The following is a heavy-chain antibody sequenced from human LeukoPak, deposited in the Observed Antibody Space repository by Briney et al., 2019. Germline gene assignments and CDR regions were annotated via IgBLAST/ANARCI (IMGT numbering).Heavy chain of an antibody. CDR3: ARGFDGYYGFDI. CDR1: GFTLSIYW. D-gene: IGHD5-24*01. CDR2: INQDGSEK. V-gene: IGHV3-7*05. Sequence: PGGSLILSCEASGFTLSIYWMSWVRQAPGKGLEWVANINQDGSEKYYVDSVKGRFTISRDNAKKSLYLQMNSLRVEDTAVYYCARGFDGYYGFDIWGQGTMVTVSS. J-gene: IGHJ3*02.